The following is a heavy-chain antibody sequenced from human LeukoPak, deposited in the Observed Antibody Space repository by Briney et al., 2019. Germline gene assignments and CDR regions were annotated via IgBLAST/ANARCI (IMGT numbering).Heavy chain of an antibody. Sequence: SETLSLTCAVSGGSVGTYYWSWIRQPPGKGLEWIGYIHYSGSTNYNPSLKSRVTISVDTSKNQFSLKLSSVTAADTAVYYCARVYCSGGSCYFDYWGQGTLVTVSS. CDR3: ARVYCSGGSCYFDY. D-gene: IGHD2-15*01. V-gene: IGHV4-59*02. CDR1: GGSVGTYY. J-gene: IGHJ4*02. CDR2: IHYSGST.